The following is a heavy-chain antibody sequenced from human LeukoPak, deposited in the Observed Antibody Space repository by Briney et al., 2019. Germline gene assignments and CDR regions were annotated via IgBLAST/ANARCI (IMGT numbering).Heavy chain of an antibody. CDR1: GGSMTNSTYY. J-gene: IGHJ4*02. V-gene: IGHV4-39*01. Sequence: SETLSLTCTVSGGSMTNSTYYWGWIRQPPGKGLEWIGSIYYSGSTYYNPSFKSRITISVDTSKNQFSLKVISVTAADTAVYYCARQRSDYVWGSYPRPYYFDYWGQGTLVTVSS. CDR2: IYYSGST. D-gene: IGHD3-16*02. CDR3: ARQRSDYVWGSYPRPYYFDY.